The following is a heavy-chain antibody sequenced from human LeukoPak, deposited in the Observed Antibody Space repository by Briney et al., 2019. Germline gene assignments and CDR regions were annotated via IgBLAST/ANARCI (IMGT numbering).Heavy chain of an antibody. D-gene: IGHD3-22*01. CDR3: ARADYYDSSGGYWFDP. CDR2: IYYSGST. V-gene: IGHV4-59*01. CDR1: GGSISSYY. J-gene: IGHJ5*02. Sequence: SETLSLTCTVSGGSISSYYWSGIRQPPGKGLEWIGYIYYSGSTNYNPSLKSRVTISVDTSKNQFSLKLSSVTAADTAVYYCARADYYDSSGGYWFDPWGQGTLVTVSS.